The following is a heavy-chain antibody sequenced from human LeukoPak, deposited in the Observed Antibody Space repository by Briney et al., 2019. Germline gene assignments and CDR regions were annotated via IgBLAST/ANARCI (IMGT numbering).Heavy chain of an antibody. Sequence: SVKVSCKASGGTFSSYAISWVRQAPGQGLEWMGGIIPIFGTANYAQKFQGRVTITADKSTSTAYMELSSLRSEDTAVYYCARAVSSGSYYAFDIWGQGTMVTVSS. CDR1: GGTFSSYA. CDR2: IIPIFGTA. D-gene: IGHD1-26*01. V-gene: IGHV1-69*06. J-gene: IGHJ3*02. CDR3: ARAVSSGSYYAFDI.